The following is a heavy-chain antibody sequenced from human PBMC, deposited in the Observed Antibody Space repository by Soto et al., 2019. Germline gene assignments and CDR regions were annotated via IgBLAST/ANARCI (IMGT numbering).Heavy chain of an antibody. CDR1: GYTFTSYG. CDR2: ISAYNGNT. V-gene: IGHV1-18*01. D-gene: IGHD1-7*01. J-gene: IGHJ6*02. CDR3: ARDQSGTTWPYYYGMDV. Sequence: GASVKVSCKASGYTFTSYGISWVRQAPGQGLEWMGWISAYNGNTNYAQKLQGRVTMTTDTSTSTAYMELRSLRSDDTAVYYCARDQSGTTWPYYYGMDVWGQGTTVTVSS.